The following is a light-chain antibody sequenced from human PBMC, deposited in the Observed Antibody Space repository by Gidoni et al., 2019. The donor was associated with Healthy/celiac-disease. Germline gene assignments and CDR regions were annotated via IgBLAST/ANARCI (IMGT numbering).Light chain of an antibody. Sequence: DIVLTQSPATLSLSPGERATLSCRASQSVSSYLAWYQQKPGQAPRLLSYDASNRATGIPARFSGSGSGTDFTLTISSREPEDFAVYYCQQRSNWWTFXXXTKVEIK. J-gene: IGKJ1*01. CDR1: QSVSSY. CDR2: DAS. V-gene: IGKV3-11*01. CDR3: QQRSNWWT.